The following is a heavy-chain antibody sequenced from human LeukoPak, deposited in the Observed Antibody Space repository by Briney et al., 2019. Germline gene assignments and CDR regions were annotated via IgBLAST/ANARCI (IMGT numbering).Heavy chain of an antibody. Sequence: ASVKVSCKASGYTFTSYHMHWVRQAPGQGLEWMGGIIPIFGTANYAQKFQGRVTITADESTSTAYMELSSLRSEDTAVYYCARYLLYDSSGYYYDYWGQGTLVTVSS. CDR2: IIPIFGTA. CDR3: ARYLLYDSSGYYYDY. CDR1: GYTFTSYH. D-gene: IGHD3-22*01. J-gene: IGHJ4*02. V-gene: IGHV1-69*13.